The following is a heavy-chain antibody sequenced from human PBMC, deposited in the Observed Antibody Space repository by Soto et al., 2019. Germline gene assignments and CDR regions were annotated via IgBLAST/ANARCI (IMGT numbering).Heavy chain of an antibody. D-gene: IGHD1-26*01. CDR2: IGRSGGVT. CDR3: AGHFPWDLFDY. V-gene: IGHV3-48*03. CDR1: GFTVSTYE. J-gene: IGHJ4*02. Sequence: GGSLRLSCAASGFTVSTYEMHWVRQAPGKGLEWISYIGRSGGVTHYADSVKGRFTISRDNAKSSVHLQMNSLRAEDTAVYYCAGHFPWDLFDYWGQGTLVTVSS.